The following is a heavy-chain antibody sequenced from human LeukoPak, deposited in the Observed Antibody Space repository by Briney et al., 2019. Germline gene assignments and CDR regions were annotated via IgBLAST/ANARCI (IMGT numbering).Heavy chain of an antibody. V-gene: IGHV4-39*01. Sequence: SETLSLTCTVSGDSISSSSFYWGWIRQPPGKGLEWIGTIYYSGSTYYNPSLKSRVTISVDTSKNQFSLKLSSVTAADTAVYYCARLGTAMRYYFDYWGQGTLVTVSS. J-gene: IGHJ4*02. D-gene: IGHD5-18*01. CDR3: ARLGTAMRYYFDY. CDR2: IYYSGST. CDR1: GDSISSSSFY.